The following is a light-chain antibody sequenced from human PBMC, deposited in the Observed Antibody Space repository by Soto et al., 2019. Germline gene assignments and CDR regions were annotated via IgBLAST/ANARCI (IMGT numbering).Light chain of an antibody. CDR1: ETVRSN. CDR2: GES. Sequence: RVMTQSPDTLSVSPGERATLSCRASETVRSNLAWYQQKPGQAPRIIIYGESTRATGIPARFSGSGSGTELTLTISSLQSEDFAVYYCQQYNNWPKTFGQGTKVDIK. J-gene: IGKJ1*01. CDR3: QQYNNWPKT. V-gene: IGKV3-15*01.